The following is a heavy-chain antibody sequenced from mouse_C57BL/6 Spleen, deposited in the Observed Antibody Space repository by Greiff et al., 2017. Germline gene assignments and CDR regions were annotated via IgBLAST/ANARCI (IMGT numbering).Heavy chain of an antibody. J-gene: IGHJ3*01. D-gene: IGHD6-1*01. CDR2: IYPSDSET. Sequence: VQLQQPGAELVRPGSSVKLSCKASGYTFTSYWMDWVKQRPGQGLEWIGNIYPSDSETHYNQKFKDKATLTVDKSSSTAYMQLSSLTSEDSAVYYCARTGGSSAWFAYWGQGTLVTVSA. CDR1: GYTFTSYW. CDR3: ARTGGSSAWFAY. V-gene: IGHV1-61*01.